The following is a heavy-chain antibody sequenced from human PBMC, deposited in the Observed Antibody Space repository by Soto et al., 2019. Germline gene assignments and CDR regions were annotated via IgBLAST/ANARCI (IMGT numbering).Heavy chain of an antibody. CDR3: PRVGYMVRGSWDCFDS. J-gene: IGHJ4*02. CDR1: GFTFSSYG. CDR2: IWYDGSNK. Sequence: QVQLVESGGGVVQPGRSLRLSCAASGFTFSSYGMHWVRQAPGKGLEWVAVIWYDGSNKYYADSVKGRFTISRDNANNTLYLQMNRLTAEDTAVYYCPRVGYMVRGSWDCFDSWGQGTLVTVSS. D-gene: IGHD3-10*01. V-gene: IGHV3-33*01.